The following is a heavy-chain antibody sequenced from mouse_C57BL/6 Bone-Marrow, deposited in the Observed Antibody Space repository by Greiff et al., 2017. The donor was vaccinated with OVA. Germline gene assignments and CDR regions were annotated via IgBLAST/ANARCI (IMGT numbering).Heavy chain of an antibody. CDR2: ISSGGSYT. Sequence: EVKVVESGGDLVKPGGSLKLSCAASGFTFSSYGMSWVRQTPDKRLEWVATISSGGSYTYYPDSVKGRFTISRDNAKNTPYLHMSSLKYEDTARYYCTRRRYCDYWGQGTTLTVSS. D-gene: IGHD2-12*01. J-gene: IGHJ2*01. V-gene: IGHV5-6*02. CDR1: GFTFSSYG. CDR3: TRRRYCDY.